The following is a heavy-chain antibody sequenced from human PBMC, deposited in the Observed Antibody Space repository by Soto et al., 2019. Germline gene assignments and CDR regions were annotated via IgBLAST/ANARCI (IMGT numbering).Heavy chain of an antibody. Sequence: QVQLVQSGAEVKKPGSSVKVSCKASGGTFSSYAISWVRQAPGQGLEWMGGIIPISDTTNYAQKFQGRVTITADESTSTAYMELSSLRSEDTAVYYCARSPGSSTSLSIYYYYYYGMDVWGQGTTVTVSS. J-gene: IGHJ6*02. CDR1: GGTFSSYA. D-gene: IGHD2-2*01. CDR2: IIPISDTT. CDR3: ARSPGSSTSLSIYYYYYYGMDV. V-gene: IGHV1-69*01.